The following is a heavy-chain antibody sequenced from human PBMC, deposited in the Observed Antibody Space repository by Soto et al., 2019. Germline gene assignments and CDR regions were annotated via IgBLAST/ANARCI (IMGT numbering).Heavy chain of an antibody. J-gene: IGHJ6*02. V-gene: IGHV5-51*01. CDR2: IYPGDSDT. D-gene: IGHD2-15*01. Sequence: GESLKISCKGSGYSFTSYWIGWVRQVPGKGLEWMGIIYPGDSDTRYSPSFQGQVTISADKSIGTAYLQWSSLKASDTAMYYCARQAVVVAATRYYYYGMDVWGQGTTVTVSS. CDR1: GYSFTSYW. CDR3: ARQAVVVAATRYYYYGMDV.